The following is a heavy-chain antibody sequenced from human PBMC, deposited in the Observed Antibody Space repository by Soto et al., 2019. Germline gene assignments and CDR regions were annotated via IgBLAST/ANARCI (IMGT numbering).Heavy chain of an antibody. CDR1: GGSINSGGYF. CDR2: IYYSGST. V-gene: IGHV4-31*03. D-gene: IGHD3-9*01. CDR3: ARGYHDILTGYYTLNYFDY. J-gene: IGHJ4*02. Sequence: SETLSLTCTFSGGSINSGGYFWSWIRQHPGKGLEWIGYIYYSGSTFYNPSLKSRLTISVDTSKNQFSLKVSSVTAADTAVYYCARGYHDILTGYYTLNYFDYWGQGTPVTVSS.